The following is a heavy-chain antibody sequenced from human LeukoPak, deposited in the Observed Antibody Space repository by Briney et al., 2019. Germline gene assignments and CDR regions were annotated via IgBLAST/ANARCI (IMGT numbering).Heavy chain of an antibody. CDR3: ATGQANWYYYDSRDSIPHH. V-gene: IGHV3-21*01. J-gene: IGHJ5*02. CDR1: GFTFNSYS. D-gene: IGHD3-22*01. CDR2: ISSSVTYI. Sequence: GGSLRLSCAASGFTFNSYSMNWVRQAPGKGLEWVSSISSSVTYIFYADSVKGRFTISRDNAKNSLYLQMNSLRAEDTAVYYCATGQANWYYYDSRDSIPHHWGQGTLVTVSS.